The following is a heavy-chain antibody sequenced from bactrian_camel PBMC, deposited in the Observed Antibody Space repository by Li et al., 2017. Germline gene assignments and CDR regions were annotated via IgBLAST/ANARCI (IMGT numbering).Heavy chain of an antibody. J-gene: IGHJ4*01. Sequence: HVQLVESGGGSVQAGGSLRLSCAASGYTYNRNCMAWFRQAPGKEREGVARMRLGGGRAYYADSVKGRFTISRDSAKNTLYLQMNSLEPEDTAMYYCAARRRGVTRYQFWGQGTQVTVS. CDR2: MRLGGGRA. V-gene: IGHV3S1*01. D-gene: IGHD5*01. CDR1: GYTYNRNC. CDR3: AARRRGVTRYQF.